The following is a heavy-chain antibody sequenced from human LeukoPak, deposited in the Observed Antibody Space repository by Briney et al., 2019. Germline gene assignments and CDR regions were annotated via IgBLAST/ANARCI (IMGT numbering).Heavy chain of an antibody. D-gene: IGHD2-2*02. Sequence: ASVKVSCKASGYTFTSYYMHWVRQAPGQGLEWMGWINPNSGGTNYAQKFQGRVTMTRDTSISTAYMELSRLRSDDTAVYYCARDVPTIVVVPAAIHWFDPWGQGTLVTVSS. V-gene: IGHV1-2*02. CDR2: INPNSGGT. J-gene: IGHJ5*02. CDR1: GYTFTSYY. CDR3: ARDVPTIVVVPAAIHWFDP.